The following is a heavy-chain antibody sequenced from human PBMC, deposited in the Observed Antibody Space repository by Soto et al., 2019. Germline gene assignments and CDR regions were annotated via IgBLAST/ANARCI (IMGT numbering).Heavy chain of an antibody. V-gene: IGHV4-34*01. D-gene: IGHD3-16*02. CDR2: INHSGST. CDR1: GGSFSGYY. CDR3: ARGLVFPRRTYYDYVGGSYRYAFDI. J-gene: IGHJ3*02. Sequence: SETLSLTCAVYGGSFSGYYWSWIRQPPGKGLEWIGEINHSGSTNYNPSLKSRVTISVDTSKNQFSLKLSSVTAADTAVYYCARGLVFPRRTYYDYVGGSYRYAFDIWGQGTMVT.